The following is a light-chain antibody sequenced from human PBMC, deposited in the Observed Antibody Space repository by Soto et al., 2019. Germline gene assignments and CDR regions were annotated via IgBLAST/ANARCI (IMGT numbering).Light chain of an antibody. J-gene: IGKJ5*01. CDR2: GAS. Sequence: EIVLTQSPGTLSLSPGEIATLSCSASQSVSSSYLAWYQQKPGQAPRLLIYGASSRATGIPDRFSGSGSGTDFTLTIRRLEPEDFAVYYCQQYGSSPPITCGQGTRREIK. V-gene: IGKV3-20*01. CDR3: QQYGSSPPIT. CDR1: QSVSSSY.